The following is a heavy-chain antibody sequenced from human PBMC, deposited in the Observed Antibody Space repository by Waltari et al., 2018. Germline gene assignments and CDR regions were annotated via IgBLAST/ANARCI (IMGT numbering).Heavy chain of an antibody. CDR2: ISSTGSYT. CDR3: ARGGWGFYLDD. CDR1: VSTFSSYS. Sequence: EVQLVESGGGLVKPGGSLRLSCAASVSTFSSYSMNWVRQAPGKGLEWVSSISSTGSYTHYADSVKGRFSISRDNAKNALYLQMNSLRAEDTAVYYCARGGWGFYLDDWGQGTLVT. J-gene: IGHJ4*02. D-gene: IGHD7-27*01. V-gene: IGHV3-21*01.